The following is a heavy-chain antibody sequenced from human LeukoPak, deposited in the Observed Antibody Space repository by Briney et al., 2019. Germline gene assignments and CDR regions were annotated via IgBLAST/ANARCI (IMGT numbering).Heavy chain of an antibody. V-gene: IGHV1-18*04. CDR2: ISAYNGNT. D-gene: IGHD3-22*01. CDR3: ARARDSSGYYYFDY. J-gene: IGHJ4*02. CDR1: GYTFTGYY. Sequence: GASVKVSCKASGYTFTGYYMHWVRQAPGQGLEWMRWISAYNGNTNYAQKLQGRVTMTTDTSTSTAYMELRSLRSDDTAVYYCARARDSSGYYYFDYWGQGTLVTVSS.